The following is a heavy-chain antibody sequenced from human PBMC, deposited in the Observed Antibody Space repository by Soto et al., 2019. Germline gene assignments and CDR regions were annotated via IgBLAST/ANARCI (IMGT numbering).Heavy chain of an antibody. D-gene: IGHD2-15*01. Sequence: QVHLVESGGGLVKPGGSLRLSCVASEFTFSDHYMSWIRQAPGRGLEWLSYISGRGTTILYADAVKARFTISRDNAKNLMFLEMNSLRAEDTAVYYCARGVPAGSWGQGTLVIVS. J-gene: IGHJ5*02. CDR1: EFTFSDHY. V-gene: IGHV3-11*01. CDR2: ISGRGTTI. CDR3: ARGVPAGS.